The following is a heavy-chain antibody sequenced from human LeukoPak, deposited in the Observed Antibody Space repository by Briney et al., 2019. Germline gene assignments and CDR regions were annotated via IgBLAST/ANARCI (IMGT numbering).Heavy chain of an antibody. J-gene: IGHJ3*02. V-gene: IGHV3-23*01. CDR2: ISGSGGST. CDR1: GFTFSSYA. D-gene: IGHD3-22*01. CDR3: AAKTQYYYDSSGYPDAFDI. Sequence: GPLRLSCAASGFTFSSYAMSWVRQAPGKGLEWVSAISGSGGSTYYADSVKGRFTISRDNSKNTLYLQMNSLRAEDTAVYYCAAKTQYYYDSSGYPDAFDIWGQGTMVTVSS.